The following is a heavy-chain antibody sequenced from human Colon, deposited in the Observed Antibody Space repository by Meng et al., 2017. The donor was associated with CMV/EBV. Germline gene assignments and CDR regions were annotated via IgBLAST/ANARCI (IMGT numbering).Heavy chain of an antibody. CDR1: GYTFTNYD. V-gene: IGHV1-8*01. J-gene: IGHJ3*02. D-gene: IGHD2-2*01. CDR3: ARVTVVPAAYDAFDI. CDR2: MNPNSGNT. Sequence: ASVKVSCKASGYTFTNYDINWVRQAAGQGLEWMGWMNPNSGNTSYAQKFQGRVTMTRNTSITTAYMELSSLRSDDTAVYYCARVTVVPAAYDAFDIWGQGTMVTVSS.